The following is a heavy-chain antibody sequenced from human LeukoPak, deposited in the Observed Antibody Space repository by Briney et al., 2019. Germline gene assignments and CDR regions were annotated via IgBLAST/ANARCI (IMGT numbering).Heavy chain of an antibody. Sequence: SVKVSCKASGGTFSSYAISWVRQAPGQGLEWMGRIIPILGIANCAQKFQGRVTITADKSTSTAYMELSSLRSEDTAVYYCARGSRAYYDILTGYSNPYYYYGMDVWGQGTTVTVSS. V-gene: IGHV1-69*04. CDR2: IIPILGIA. J-gene: IGHJ6*02. CDR3: ARGSRAYYDILTGYSNPYYYYGMDV. CDR1: GGTFSSYA. D-gene: IGHD3-9*01.